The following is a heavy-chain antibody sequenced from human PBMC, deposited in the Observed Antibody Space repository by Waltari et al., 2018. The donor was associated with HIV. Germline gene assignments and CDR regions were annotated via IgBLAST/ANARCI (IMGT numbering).Heavy chain of an antibody. J-gene: IGHJ4*02. CDR3: ARKIPEGHAFDS. D-gene: IGHD2-2*01. V-gene: IGHV4-38-2*01. CDR2: TDYVGPT. Sequence: QVQLQESGPGPVKPSETLSLTCGVSGYPLPNGYSWGWIRQPPGKGLEWIGSTDYVGPTYYNPSLKIRVTISVDTSKNPFSLKVTSVTAADTAVYYCARKIPEGHAFDSWGQGTLVTVSS. CDR1: GYPLPNGYS.